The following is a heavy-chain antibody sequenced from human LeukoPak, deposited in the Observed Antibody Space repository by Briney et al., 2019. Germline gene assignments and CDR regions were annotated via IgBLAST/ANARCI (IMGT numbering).Heavy chain of an antibody. Sequence: GGSLRLSCAASGFTFSSYGMSWVRQAPGKGLEWVSAISGSGGSTYYADSVKGRFTISRDNSKNTLYLQLNSLRAEDTAVYYCAELGITMIGGVWGKGTTVTISS. CDR1: GFTFSSYG. D-gene: IGHD3-10*02. CDR2: ISGSGGST. CDR3: AELGITMIGGV. V-gene: IGHV3-23*01. J-gene: IGHJ6*04.